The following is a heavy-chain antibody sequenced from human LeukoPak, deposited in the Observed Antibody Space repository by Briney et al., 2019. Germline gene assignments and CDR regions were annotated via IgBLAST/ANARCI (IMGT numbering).Heavy chain of an antibody. CDR3: ARIGAIYSFFDY. V-gene: IGHV4-39*07. CDR2: IDHAGTT. J-gene: IGHJ4*02. Sequence: PSGTLSLTCVVSGGSIITNDYWWGWIRQPPGKGLEWIGTIDHAGTTFYNVSLKSRVTISVDTPNNQFSLRLNSVTASDTAVYYCARIGAIYSFFDYWGQGTLVTVSS. D-gene: IGHD4/OR15-4a*01. CDR1: GGSIITNDYW.